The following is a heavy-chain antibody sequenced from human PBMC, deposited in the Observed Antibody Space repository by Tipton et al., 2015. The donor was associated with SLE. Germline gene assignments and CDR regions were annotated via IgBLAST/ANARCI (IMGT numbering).Heavy chain of an antibody. Sequence: TLSLTCAVYGASFSGYYWSWIRQPPGKGLEWIGEINHGGNTNYNPSLKSRVTISVDTSKNQFSLKLSSVTAADTAVYYCGGGPLFDYWGQGTLVTVSS. CDR3: GGGPLFDY. V-gene: IGHV4-34*01. CDR2: INHGGNT. J-gene: IGHJ4*02. CDR1: GASFSGYY.